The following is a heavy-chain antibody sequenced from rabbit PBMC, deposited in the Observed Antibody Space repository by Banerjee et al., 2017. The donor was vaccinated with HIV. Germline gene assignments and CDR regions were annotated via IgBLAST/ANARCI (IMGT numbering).Heavy chain of an antibody. CDR2: IDPIFGST. CDR1: GIDFSLYY. Sequence: QLKESGGGLVQPGGSLKLSCKASGIDFSLYYMSWVRQAPGKGLEWIGYIDPIFGSTYYATWVDGRFTISSHNAQNTAFLQMTSLTDADTATYFCTRSQVAGAWDLWGQGTLVTVS. V-gene: IGHV1S7*01. D-gene: IGHD4-1*01. J-gene: IGHJ4*01. CDR3: TRSQVAGAWDL.